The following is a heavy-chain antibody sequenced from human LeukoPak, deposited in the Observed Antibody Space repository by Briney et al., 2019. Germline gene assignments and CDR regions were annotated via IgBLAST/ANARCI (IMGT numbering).Heavy chain of an antibody. D-gene: IGHD5-18*01. CDR1: GFTFSSYG. CDR2: ISYDGSNK. V-gene: IGHV3-30*18. CDR3: AKDKKKQLWTDYYYYGMDV. Sequence: GGSLRLSCAASGFTFSSYGMHWVRQAPGKGLEWVAVISYDGSNKYYADSVKGRFTISRDNSKNTLYLQMNSLRAEDTAVYYCAKDKKKQLWTDYYYYGMDVWGQGTTVTVSS. J-gene: IGHJ6*02.